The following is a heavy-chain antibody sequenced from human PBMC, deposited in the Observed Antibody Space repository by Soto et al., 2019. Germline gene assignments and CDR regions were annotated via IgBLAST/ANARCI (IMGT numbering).Heavy chain of an antibody. CDR3: ARGYQLQWGGSWRY. CDR1: GYPFTTYA. CDR2: INVGSGNT. V-gene: IGHV1-3*01. J-gene: IGHJ4*02. D-gene: IGHD2-2*01. Sequence: QVQLVQSGAEVKKPGASVKVSCKASGYPFTTYAIHWVRQAPGQSLEWVGWINVGSGNTEYSQRFQGRVSITRDTSATTAYMELRSLRSEDTAVYFCARGYQLQWGGSWRYWGQGTLVTVSS.